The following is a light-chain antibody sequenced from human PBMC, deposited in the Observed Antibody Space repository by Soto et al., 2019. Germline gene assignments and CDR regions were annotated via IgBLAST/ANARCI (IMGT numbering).Light chain of an antibody. CDR1: QSVSTH. Sequence: EIVMTQSPATLSVSPGEGATLSCRASQSVSTHLAWYQQIPGQAPRLLIYGASSRATGIPDRFSGSGSGTDFTLTISRLQTEDFAVYYCQQYGSSPALTFGGGTKVDIK. CDR3: QQYGSSPALT. CDR2: GAS. V-gene: IGKV3-20*01. J-gene: IGKJ4*01.